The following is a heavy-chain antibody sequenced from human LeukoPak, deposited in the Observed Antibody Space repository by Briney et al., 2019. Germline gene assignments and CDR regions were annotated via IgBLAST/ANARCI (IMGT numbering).Heavy chain of an antibody. Sequence: ASVKVSCKASGYAFTNYAISWVRQAPGQGLEWMGWISAYNGNTNYAQKVQGRVTMTTDTSTSTAYMELRSLRSDDTALYYCARVVCSTTNCYYYFDYWGQGTLVTVSS. CDR2: ISAYNGNT. CDR1: GYAFTNYA. CDR3: ARVVCSTTNCYYYFDY. V-gene: IGHV1-18*01. J-gene: IGHJ4*02. D-gene: IGHD2-2*01.